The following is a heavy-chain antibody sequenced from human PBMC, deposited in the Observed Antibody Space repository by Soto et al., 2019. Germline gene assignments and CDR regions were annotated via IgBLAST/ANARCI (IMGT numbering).Heavy chain of an antibody. CDR1: GFSLSTSGVG. V-gene: IGHV2-5*02. CDR2: IYWDDDK. D-gene: IGHD2-2*01. CDR3: AHRIPAARAYNWFDP. Sequence: SGPTLVNPTQTLTLTCTFSGFSLSTSGVGVGWIRKPPGKAMEWLALIYWDDDKRYSPSLRSRLTITKDTSKNQVVLTMTNMDPVDTATYYCAHRIPAARAYNWFDPWGQGTLVTVS. J-gene: IGHJ5*02.